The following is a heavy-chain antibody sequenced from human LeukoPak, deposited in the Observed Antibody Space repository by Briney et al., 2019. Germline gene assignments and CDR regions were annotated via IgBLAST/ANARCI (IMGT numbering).Heavy chain of an antibody. CDR3: ARGRVVAASDWYYYYMDV. J-gene: IGHJ6*03. Sequence: SVKVSCKASGGTFSSYAISWVRQAPGQGLEWMGGIIPIFGTANYAQKFQGRVTITADESTSTAYMELSSLRSEDTAVYYCARGRVVAASDWYYYYMDVRGKGTTVTISS. D-gene: IGHD2-15*01. V-gene: IGHV1-69*13. CDR2: IIPIFGTA. CDR1: GGTFSSYA.